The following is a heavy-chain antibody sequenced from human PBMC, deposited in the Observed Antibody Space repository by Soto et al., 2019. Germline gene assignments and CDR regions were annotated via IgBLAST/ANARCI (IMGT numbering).Heavy chain of an antibody. Sequence: EVQLVESGGGLVQPGRSLRLSCAASGFTFDDYAMHWVRQAPGKGLEWVSGISGSGGSTYYADSVKGRFTISRDNSKNTLYLQMNSLRAEDTAVYYCASYDSGSSLYYVDYWGQGTLVTVSS. CDR2: ISGSGGST. CDR1: GFTFDDYA. J-gene: IGHJ4*02. D-gene: IGHD1-26*01. CDR3: ASYDSGSSLYYVDY. V-gene: IGHV3-23*04.